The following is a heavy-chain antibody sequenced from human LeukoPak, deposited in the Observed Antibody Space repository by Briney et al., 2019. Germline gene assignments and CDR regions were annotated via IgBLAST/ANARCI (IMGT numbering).Heavy chain of an antibody. D-gene: IGHD2-2*01. CDR1: GYSFTSYW. CDR2: IYPGDSDT. Sequence: GESRKISCKGSGYSFTSYWIGWVRQMPGKGLEWMGIIYPGDSDTRHSPSFQGQVTISADKSISTAYLQWSSLKASDTAMYYCARVGDIVVVPAAIGFWFDPWGQGTLVTVSS. CDR3: ARVGDIVVVPAAIGFWFDP. V-gene: IGHV5-51*01. J-gene: IGHJ5*02.